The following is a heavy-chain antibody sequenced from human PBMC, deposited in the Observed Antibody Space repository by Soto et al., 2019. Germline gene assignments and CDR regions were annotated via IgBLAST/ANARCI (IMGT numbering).Heavy chain of an antibody. CDR3: ARDRYCISTSCYAVDYYYGMDV. CDR2: ISAFFGTA. D-gene: IGHD2-2*01. V-gene: IGHV1-18*01. J-gene: IGHJ6*02. CDR1: GYTFTSYG. Sequence: GASVKVSCKASGYTFTSYGISWVRQAPGQGLEWMGGISAFFGTASYAQKFQGRVTMTRDTSTSTVYMELSSLRSEDTAVYYCARDRYCISTSCYAVDYYYGMDVWGQGTTVTVSS.